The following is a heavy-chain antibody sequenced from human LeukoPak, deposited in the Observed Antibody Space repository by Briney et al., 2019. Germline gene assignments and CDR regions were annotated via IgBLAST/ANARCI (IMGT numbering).Heavy chain of an antibody. CDR1: GFAFNNDA. CDR2: IVGDSTIE. J-gene: IGHJ6*03. D-gene: IGHD5-18*01. Sequence: GGSLRLSCAASGFAFNNDAMTWVRQPPGKGLEWVSTIVGDSTIEYYADSVKGRFTISSDNSKTMLFLHMNSLRAEDTAIYYCARQPYFYYYLDVWGKGPRSPSP. CDR3: ARQPYFYYYLDV. V-gene: IGHV3-23*01.